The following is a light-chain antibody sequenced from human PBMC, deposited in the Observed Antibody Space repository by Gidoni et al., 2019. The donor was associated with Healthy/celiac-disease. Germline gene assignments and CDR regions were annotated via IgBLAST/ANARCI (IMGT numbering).Light chain of an antibody. V-gene: IGLV3-9*01. CDR2: RDS. J-gene: IGLJ2*01. CDR1: NIGSKN. CDR3: QVWDSSTEVV. Sequence: SYELIQPLSVSVALGKTAWITCGGTNIGSKNVHWYQQKPGQAPVLVIYRDSNRPSGIPERFSGSNSGNTATLTISRAQAGDEADYYCQVWDSSTEVVFGGGTKLTVL.